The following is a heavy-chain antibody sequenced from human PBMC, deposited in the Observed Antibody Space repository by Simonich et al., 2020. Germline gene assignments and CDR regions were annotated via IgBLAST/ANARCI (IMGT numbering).Heavy chain of an antibody. Sequence: QVQLQESGPGLVKPSETLSLTCAVSGYSISSGYYWGWIRQPPGNGLEWIGSIYYSGSTYYNPSLKSRVTISVDTSKNQFSLKLSSVTAADTAVYYCARVGYSNYYYYGMDVWGQGTTVTVSS. CDR3: ARVGYSNYYYYGMDV. V-gene: IGHV4-38-2*01. J-gene: IGHJ6*02. CDR2: IYYSGST. D-gene: IGHD6-13*01. CDR1: GYSISSGYY.